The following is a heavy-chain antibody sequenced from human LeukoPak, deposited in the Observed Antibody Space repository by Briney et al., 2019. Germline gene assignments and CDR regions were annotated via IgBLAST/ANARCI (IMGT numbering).Heavy chain of an antibody. CDR3: ARGRSSSWYGREYFQH. J-gene: IGHJ1*01. D-gene: IGHD6-13*01. CDR2: IYHSGST. CDR1: GGSISSGGYY. V-gene: IGHV4-30-2*01. Sequence: SETLSLTCTVSGGSISSGGYYWNWIRQPPGKGLEWIGYIYHSGSTYYNPSLKSRVSISVDRSKNQFSLKLSSVTAADTAVYYCARGRSSSWYGREYFQHWGQGTLVTVSS.